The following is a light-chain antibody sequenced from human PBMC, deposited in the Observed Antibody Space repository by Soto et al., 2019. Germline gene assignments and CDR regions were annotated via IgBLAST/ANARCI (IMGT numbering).Light chain of an antibody. CDR1: QSVSSY. Sequence: EIVLTQSPATLSLSPGERATLSCRASQSVSSYLDWYQQKPGQAPRLLIYDASNRATGIPARFSGSGSGTDFTLTISSLEPEDFAVYYCPQRSNWPPAYTFGQGTKLEIK. CDR3: PQRSNWPPAYT. CDR2: DAS. J-gene: IGKJ2*01. V-gene: IGKV3-11*01.